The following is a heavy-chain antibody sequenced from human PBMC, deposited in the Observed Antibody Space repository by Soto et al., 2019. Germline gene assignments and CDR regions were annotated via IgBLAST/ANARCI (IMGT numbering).Heavy chain of an antibody. D-gene: IGHD3-3*01. Sequence: EVRLVESGGGLIKPGGSLRLSCAASGFSFADNWMHWVRQAPGKGLEWVGRIKSRPDGETTDYAAPVKGRFTISRDDSRETLYLEMNSFKGQDTGMYYCVSYCDFGIGHYRHWGQGILVTFSS. J-gene: IGHJ1*01. CDR2: IKSRPDGETT. CDR3: VSYCDFGIGHYRH. CDR1: GFSFADNW. V-gene: IGHV3-15*07.